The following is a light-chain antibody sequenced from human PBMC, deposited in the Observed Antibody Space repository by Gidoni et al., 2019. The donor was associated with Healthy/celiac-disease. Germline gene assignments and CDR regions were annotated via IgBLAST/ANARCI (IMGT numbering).Light chain of an antibody. CDR1: QSVSSN. CDR2: GAS. CDR3: QQYNNWPPLT. V-gene: IGKV3-15*01. Sequence: EIVMTQSPATLSVSPRESATLSCRASQSVSSNLAWYQQKPGQAPRLLIYGASTRATGIPARFSGSGSGTEFTLTISSLQSEDFAVYYCQQYNNWPPLTFXGXTKVEIK. J-gene: IGKJ4*01.